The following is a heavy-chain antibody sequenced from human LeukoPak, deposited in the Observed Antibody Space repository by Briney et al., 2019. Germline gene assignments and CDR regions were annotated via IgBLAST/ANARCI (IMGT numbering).Heavy chain of an antibody. J-gene: IGHJ3*02. CDR3: ARDLAGGSAFDI. D-gene: IGHD1-1*01. CDR1: GFTFSSYA. Sequence: KTGGSLRLSCAASGFTFSSYAMNWVRQAPGKGLEWVSSISSSSSYIYYADSVKGRFTISRDNAKNSLYLQMNSLRAEDTAVYYCARDLAGGSAFDIWGQGTMVTVSS. CDR2: ISSSSSYI. V-gene: IGHV3-21*01.